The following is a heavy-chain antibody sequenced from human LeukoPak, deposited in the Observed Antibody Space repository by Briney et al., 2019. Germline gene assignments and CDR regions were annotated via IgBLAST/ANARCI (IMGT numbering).Heavy chain of an antibody. CDR1: GFTFSSYA. CDR2: ISYDGSNK. Sequence: GGSLRLSCAASGFTFSSYAMHWVRQAPGKGLEWVAVISYDGSNKYYADSVKGRFTISRDNSKNTLYLQMNGLRAEDTAVYYCAREYGKCSDYWGQGTLVTVSS. CDR3: AREYGKCSDY. J-gene: IGHJ4*02. V-gene: IGHV3-30-3*01. D-gene: IGHD1-26*01.